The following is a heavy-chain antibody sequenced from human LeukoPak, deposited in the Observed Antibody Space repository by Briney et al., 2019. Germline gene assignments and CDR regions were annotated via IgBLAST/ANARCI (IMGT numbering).Heavy chain of an antibody. D-gene: IGHD6-13*01. CDR2: IYYSGST. J-gene: IGHJ4*02. Sequence: PSETLSLTCTVSGCSIISYYWSWIRQPPGKGLAWIGYIYYSGSTNYKPSLKSRVTISVDTSKNQFSLKLSSVSAADTALYFCAGVNPDSSWTLEVFDCWGQGTMVTVSS. CDR1: GCSIISYY. CDR3: AGVNPDSSWTLEVFDC. V-gene: IGHV4-59*01.